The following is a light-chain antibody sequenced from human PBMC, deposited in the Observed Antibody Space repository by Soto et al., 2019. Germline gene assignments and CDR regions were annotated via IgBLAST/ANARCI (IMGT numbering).Light chain of an antibody. CDR3: SSYAGSNNIVA. J-gene: IGLJ2*01. V-gene: IGLV2-8*01. CDR2: EVT. CDR1: SSDVGGYSY. Sequence: QSALTQPPCASGSPGQSVTISCTGTSSDVGGYSYVSWYQQHPGKAPKLMIYEVTERPSGIPDRFSGSKSGNTASLTVSGLQAEDEADYYCSSYAGSNNIVAFGGGTKLTVL.